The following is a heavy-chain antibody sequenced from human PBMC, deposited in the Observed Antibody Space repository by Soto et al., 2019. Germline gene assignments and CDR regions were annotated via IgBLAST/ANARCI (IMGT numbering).Heavy chain of an antibody. V-gene: IGHV4-39*01. CDR2: IYYSGNT. CDR1: GGSISSSTYY. Sequence: SETLSLTCTVSGGSISSSTYYCDWIRQPPGKGLEWIGSIYYSGNTYYNPSLKSRVTIFVDTSTNQFSLKLSSVTAADTAMYFCARHNRYGNNGAFDYWGQGTLVTVSS. D-gene: IGHD4-17*01. J-gene: IGHJ4*02. CDR3: ARHNRYGNNGAFDY.